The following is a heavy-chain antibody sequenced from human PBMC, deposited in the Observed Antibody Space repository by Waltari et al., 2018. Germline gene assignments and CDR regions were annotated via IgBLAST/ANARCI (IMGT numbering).Heavy chain of an antibody. J-gene: IGHJ3*02. CDR2: IIPMFGTA. V-gene: IGHV1-69*05. Sequence: QVQLVQSGAELKKPGSSVKVSCKVSGGSFSTHAITWVRQAPGQGLAWMGGIIPMFGTANYAQKIQDRVTINTDESMTTAYMHLSSLTSDDTAVYDCARGGLYGQQLLESAFEIWGQGTKVTVSS. D-gene: IGHD6-13*01. CDR1: GGSFSTHA. CDR3: ARGGLYGQQLLESAFEI.